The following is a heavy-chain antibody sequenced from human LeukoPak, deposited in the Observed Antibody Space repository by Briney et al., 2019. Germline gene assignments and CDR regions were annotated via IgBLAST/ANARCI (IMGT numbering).Heavy chain of an antibody. CDR1: GFTFSSYG. CDR3: AKDRYSSSWSNNWFDP. Sequence: GGSLRLSCAASGFTFSSYGMTWVRQAPGRGLEWVSSISGSGGSTYYADSVKGRFTISRDNSENTLYLQMNSLRAEDTAVYYCAKDRYSSSWSNNWFDPWGQGTLVTVSS. V-gene: IGHV3-23*01. CDR2: ISGSGGST. J-gene: IGHJ5*02. D-gene: IGHD6-13*01.